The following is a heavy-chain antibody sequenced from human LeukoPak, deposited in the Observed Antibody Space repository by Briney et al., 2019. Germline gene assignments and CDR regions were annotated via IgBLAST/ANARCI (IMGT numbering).Heavy chain of an antibody. CDR2: ISYDGSNK. D-gene: IGHD5-12*01. J-gene: IGHJ3*02. V-gene: IGHV3-30*04. CDR3: ARALGIGYEANAFDI. Sequence: GRSLRLPCAASGFTFSSYAMHWVRQAPGKGLEWVAVISYDGSNKYYADSVKGRFTISRDNSKNTLYLQMNSLRAEDTAVYYSARALGIGYEANAFDIWGQGTMVTVSS. CDR1: GFTFSSYA.